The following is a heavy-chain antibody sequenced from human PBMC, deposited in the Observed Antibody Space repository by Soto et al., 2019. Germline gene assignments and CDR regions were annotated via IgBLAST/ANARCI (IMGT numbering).Heavy chain of an antibody. D-gene: IGHD3-22*01. J-gene: IGHJ4*02. CDR2: IYYSGST. Sequence: QLQLQESGPGLVTRSETLSLTCTVSGGSISSSSYYWGWIRQPPGKGLEWIGSIYYSGSTYYNPSLMSRVTISVDPSKNQFSLKLSSVTAADTAVYYCATKPAYYYDSSGYFDYWGQGTLVTVSS. V-gene: IGHV4-39*01. CDR1: GGSISSSSYY. CDR3: ATKPAYYYDSSGYFDY.